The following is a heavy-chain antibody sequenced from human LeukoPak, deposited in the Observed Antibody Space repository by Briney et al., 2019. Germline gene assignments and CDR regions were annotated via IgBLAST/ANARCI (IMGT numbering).Heavy chain of an antibody. Sequence: SETLSLTCAVSGGSISSSNWWSWVRQPPGKGLEWIGEIYHSGSTNYNPSLKSRVTISVDKSKNQFSLKLSSVTAADTAVYYCASRYYYDSSGRDYWGQGTLVTVSS. J-gene: IGHJ4*02. CDR1: GGSISSSNW. V-gene: IGHV4-4*02. D-gene: IGHD3-22*01. CDR2: IYHSGST. CDR3: ASRYYYDSSGRDY.